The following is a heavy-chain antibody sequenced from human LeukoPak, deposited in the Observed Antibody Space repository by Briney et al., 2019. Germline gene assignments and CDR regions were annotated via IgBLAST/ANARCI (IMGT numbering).Heavy chain of an antibody. CDR1: GFTLSSYS. D-gene: IGHD6-13*01. J-gene: IGHJ4*02. CDR3: ARDFMIAAVFDY. Sequence: GGSLRLSCAASGFTLSSYSMIWVRQAPGKGLEWVSSISSSSSYIYYADSVKGRFTISRDNAKNSLYLQMNSLRAEDTAVYYCARDFMIAAVFDYWGQGTLVTVSS. CDR2: ISSSSSYI. V-gene: IGHV3-21*01.